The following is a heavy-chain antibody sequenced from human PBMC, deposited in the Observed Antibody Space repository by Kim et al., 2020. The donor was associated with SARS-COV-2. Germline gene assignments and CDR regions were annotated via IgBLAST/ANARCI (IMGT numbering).Heavy chain of an antibody. J-gene: IGHJ6*02. CDR3: ARGPTGTVIMRYGMDV. V-gene: IGHV4-34*01. Sequence: SETLSLTCAVYGGSFSGYYWSWIRQPPGKGLEWIGEINHSGSTNYNPSLKSRVTISVDTSKNQFSLKLSSVTAADTAVYYCARGPTGTVIMRYGMDVWGQGTTVTVSS. CDR1: GGSFSGYY. D-gene: IGHD1-1*01. CDR2: INHSGST.